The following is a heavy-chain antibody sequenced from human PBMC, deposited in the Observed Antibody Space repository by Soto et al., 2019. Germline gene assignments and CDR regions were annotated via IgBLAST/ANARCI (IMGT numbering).Heavy chain of an antibody. CDR2: ISAYNGNT. V-gene: IGHV1-18*01. Sequence: QVQLVQSGAEVKKPGASVKVSCKASGYTFTSYGISWVRQAPGQGLEWMGWISAYNGNTNYAQKLQGRVTMTTDTATSTAYMELRSLRSDDTAVYYCARDKGAYCGGDCYSTWFDPWGQGTLVTVSS. J-gene: IGHJ5*02. CDR3: ARDKGAYCGGDCYSTWFDP. CDR1: GYTFTSYG. D-gene: IGHD2-21*02.